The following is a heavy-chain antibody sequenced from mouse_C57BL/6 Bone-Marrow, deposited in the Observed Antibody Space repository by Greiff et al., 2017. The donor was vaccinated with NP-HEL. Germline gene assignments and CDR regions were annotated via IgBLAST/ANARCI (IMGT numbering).Heavy chain of an antibody. V-gene: IGHV1-55*01. CDR3: ARRYYGSSPAWFAY. CDR1: GYTFTSYW. J-gene: IGHJ3*01. Sequence: QVQLQQPGAELVKPGASVKMSCKASGYTFTSYWITWVKQRPGQGLEWIGDIYPGSGSTNYNEKFKSKATLTVDTSSSTASMQLSSLTSEDSAVYYCARRYYGSSPAWFAYWGQGTLVTVSA. D-gene: IGHD1-1*01. CDR2: IYPGSGST.